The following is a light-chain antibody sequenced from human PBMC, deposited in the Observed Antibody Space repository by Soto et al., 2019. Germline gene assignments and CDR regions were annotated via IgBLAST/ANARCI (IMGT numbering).Light chain of an antibody. J-gene: IGKJ3*01. Sequence: EIVLTQSPGTLSLSPGERATLSCRASQSVSSSYLAWYQQKPGQAPRLLIYGASSSATGIPDRVSGSGSGTDFTLTISRLEPEDFAVYDCQQYGSSPPLFPFGPGTKVDIK. CDR1: QSVSSSY. CDR3: QQYGSSPPLFP. CDR2: GAS. V-gene: IGKV3-20*01.